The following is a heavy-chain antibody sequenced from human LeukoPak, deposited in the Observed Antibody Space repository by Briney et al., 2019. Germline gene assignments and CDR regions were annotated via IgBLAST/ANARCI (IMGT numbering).Heavy chain of an antibody. CDR3: ARDNRAAAGILDY. CDR2: IIPIFGTA. Sequence: SVKLSCKASGGTFTSYAISWVRQAHGQGLEWMGGIIPIFGTANYAQKFQGRVTITTDESTSTAYMELSSLRSEDTAVYYCARDNRAAAGILDYWGQGTLVAVSS. V-gene: IGHV1-69*05. J-gene: IGHJ4*02. CDR1: GGTFTSYA. D-gene: IGHD6-13*01.